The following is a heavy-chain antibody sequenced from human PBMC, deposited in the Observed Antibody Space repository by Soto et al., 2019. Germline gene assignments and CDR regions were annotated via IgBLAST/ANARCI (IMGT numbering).Heavy chain of an antibody. CDR2: ISGRGGSS. D-gene: IGHD3-3*01. CDR1: GFIFSNYA. CDR3: AKGMQHFDFWCLDY. Sequence: EVQLLESGGDLVQPGGSLRLSCAASGFIFSNYAMNWVRQAPGKGLEWVAAISGRGGSSYYADSVRGRCTISRDNSKDALFQEMNSLRAEDTALFYWAKGMQHFDFWCLDYWGQGTLVTVST. V-gene: IGHV3-23*01. J-gene: IGHJ4*02.